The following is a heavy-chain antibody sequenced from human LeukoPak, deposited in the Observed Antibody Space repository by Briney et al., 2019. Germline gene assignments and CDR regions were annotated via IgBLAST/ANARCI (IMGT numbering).Heavy chain of an antibody. V-gene: IGHV3-48*02. Sequence: GGSLRLSCAASGFTFTRYGMVWVRQAPGKGLEWVSYISGSTSAVYYADSVRGRFTISRDNAKNSLYLQMNSLRDDDTAVYYCARLSKVGSDELERPISLYYYYGMDVWGQGTTVTVSS. CDR1: GFTFTRYG. CDR3: ARLSKVGSDELERPISLYYYYGMDV. CDR2: ISGSTSAV. J-gene: IGHJ6*02. D-gene: IGHD1-1*01.